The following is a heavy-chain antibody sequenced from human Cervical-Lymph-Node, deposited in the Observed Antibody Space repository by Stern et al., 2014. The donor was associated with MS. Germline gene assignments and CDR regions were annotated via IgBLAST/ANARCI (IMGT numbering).Heavy chain of an antibody. D-gene: IGHD6-6*01. CDR1: GGSISYYY. V-gene: IGHV4-59*01. CDR2: IYYSGST. CDR3: ARGGSSSPPFDY. Sequence: QVQLVESGPGLVKPSETLSLTCTVSGGSISYYYWSWIRQPPGKGLEWIGYIYYSGSTNYNPSLKSRVTISVDTSKNQFSLKLSSVTAADTAVYYCARGGSSSPPFDYWGQGTLVTVSS. J-gene: IGHJ4*02.